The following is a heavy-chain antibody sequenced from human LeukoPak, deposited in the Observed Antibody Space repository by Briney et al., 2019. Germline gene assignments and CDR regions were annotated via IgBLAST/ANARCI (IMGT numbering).Heavy chain of an antibody. CDR1: GYTFTGYY. D-gene: IGHD2-2*02. CDR2: INPNGGGT. J-gene: IGHJ6*03. CDR3: AREYCSSTSCYSYYYYMDV. V-gene: IGHV1-2*02. Sequence: ASVKVSCKASGYTFTGYYMHWVRQAPGQGLEWMGWINPNGGGTNYAQKFQGRVTMTRDTSISTAYMELSRLRSDDTAVYYCAREYCSSTSCYSYYYYMDVWGKGTTVTVSS.